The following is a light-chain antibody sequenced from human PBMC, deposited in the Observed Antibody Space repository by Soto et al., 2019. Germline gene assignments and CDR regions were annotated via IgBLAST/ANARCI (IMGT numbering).Light chain of an antibody. V-gene: IGKV3-20*01. CDR1: QSVTNSF. J-gene: IGKJ1*01. Sequence: EIVLAQSPGTLSLSPGERATLSCRASQSVTNSFLAWYQQKPGQAPRLLIYGASRRATGIPDRFTGSGSGTDFTLTNSRLEPEDFAVYYCQQYVSSPWAFGQGTKV. CDR3: QQYVSSPWA. CDR2: GAS.